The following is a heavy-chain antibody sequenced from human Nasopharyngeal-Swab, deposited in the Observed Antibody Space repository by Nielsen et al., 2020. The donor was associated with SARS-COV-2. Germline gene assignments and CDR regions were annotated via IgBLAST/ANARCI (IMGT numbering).Heavy chain of an antibody. V-gene: IGHV3-73*01. D-gene: IGHD6-19*01. CDR2: IRSKANSYAT. Sequence: GESLKISCAASGFTFSGSAMHWVRQASGKGLEWVGRIRSKANSYATAYAASVKGRFTISRDDSKNTAYLQMNSLKTEDTAVYYCAKEIGYSSGWGFDYWGQGTLVTVSS. CDR3: AKEIGYSSGWGFDY. J-gene: IGHJ4*02. CDR1: GFTFSGSA.